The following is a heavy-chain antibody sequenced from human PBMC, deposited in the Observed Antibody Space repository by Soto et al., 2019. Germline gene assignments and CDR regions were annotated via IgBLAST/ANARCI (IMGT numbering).Heavy chain of an antibody. CDR1: GGSISSSNW. V-gene: IGHV4-4*02. CDR2: IYHSGST. CDR3: ARVTAVVPAAIWGNYYYYGMDV. D-gene: IGHD2-2*01. J-gene: IGHJ6*02. Sequence: PSETLSLTCAVSGGSISSSNWLSCVRQPPGNGLAWIGEIYHSGSTNYNPSLKSRVTISVDKSKNQFSLKLSSVTAADTAVYYCARVTAVVPAAIWGNYYYYGMDVWGQGTTVTVSS.